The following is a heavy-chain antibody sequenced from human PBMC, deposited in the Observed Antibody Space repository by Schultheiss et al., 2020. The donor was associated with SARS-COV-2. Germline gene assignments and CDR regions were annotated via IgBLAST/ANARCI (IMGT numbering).Heavy chain of an antibody. CDR3: ARLSRARVVVVAAAALDFDI. V-gene: IGHV4-34*01. CDR1: GGSFSGYY. Sequence: SETLSLTCAVYGGSFSGYYWSWIRQPPGKGLEWIGSIYYSGSTYYNPSLKSRVTISVDTSKNQFSLKLSSVTAADTAVYYCARLSRARVVVVAAAALDFDIWGQGTMVTVSS. J-gene: IGHJ3*02. D-gene: IGHD2-2*01. CDR2: IYYSGST.